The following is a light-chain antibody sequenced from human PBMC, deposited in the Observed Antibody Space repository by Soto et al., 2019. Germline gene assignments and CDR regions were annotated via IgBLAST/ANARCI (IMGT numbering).Light chain of an antibody. Sequence: QSVLTQPASVSGSPGQSITISCTGTSSDVGGYNYVSWYQQHPGKAPKLMICEVSNRPSGVSNRFSGSKSGDTASLTISGLQAEDEADYYCSSYTSSSTSNYVFGTGTKV. CDR2: EVS. J-gene: IGLJ1*01. CDR1: SSDVGGYNY. V-gene: IGLV2-14*01. CDR3: SSYTSSSTSNYV.